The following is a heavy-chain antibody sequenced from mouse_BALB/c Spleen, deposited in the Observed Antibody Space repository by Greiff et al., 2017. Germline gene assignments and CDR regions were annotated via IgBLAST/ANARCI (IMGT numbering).Heavy chain of an antibody. D-gene: IGHD2-4*01. V-gene: IGHV14-1*02. CDR3: AFIYYDYDGFAY. CDR2: IDPENGNT. CDR1: GFNIKDYY. Sequence: VQLQQSGAELVRPGALVKLSCKASGFNIKDYYMHWVKQRPEQGLEWIGWIDPENGNTIYDPKFQGKASITADTSSNTAYLQLSSLTSEDTAVYYCAFIYYDYDGFAYWGQGTLVTVSA. J-gene: IGHJ3*01.